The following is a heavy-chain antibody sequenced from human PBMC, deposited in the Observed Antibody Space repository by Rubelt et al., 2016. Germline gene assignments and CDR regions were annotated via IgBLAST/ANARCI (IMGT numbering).Heavy chain of an antibody. D-gene: IGHD3-22*01. J-gene: IGHJ4*02. CDR1: GYTFTSYG. V-gene: IGHV1-18*01. CDR3: ARVEYYYDSSGYSDY. Sequence: QVQLVQSGAEVKKPGASVKVSCKASGYTFTSYGISWVRQAPGQGLEWMGWISAYNGNTNYAQKLQGRGTMTTDTSTSPAVMELRSLRSDDTAVYYCARVEYYYDSSGYSDYWGQGTLVTVSS. CDR2: ISAYNGNT.